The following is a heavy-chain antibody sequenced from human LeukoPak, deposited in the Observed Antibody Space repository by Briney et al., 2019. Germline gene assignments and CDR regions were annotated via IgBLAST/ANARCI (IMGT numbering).Heavy chain of an antibody. Sequence: SETLSLTCTVSGGSISSSSYYWGWIRQPPGKGLEWIGSIYYGGSSYYNPSLKSRVSISVDTSNNQFSLKVNSVTAADTAVYYCARDAGHQLSRRNYYAMDVWGQGTTVTVSS. D-gene: IGHD2-2*01. V-gene: IGHV4-39*07. J-gene: IGHJ6*02. CDR1: GGSISSSSYY. CDR3: ARDAGHQLSRRNYYAMDV. CDR2: IYYGGSS.